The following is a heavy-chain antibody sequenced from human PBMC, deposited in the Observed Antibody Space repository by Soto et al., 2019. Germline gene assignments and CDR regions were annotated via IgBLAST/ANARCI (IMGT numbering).Heavy chain of an antibody. V-gene: IGHV3-33*01. CDR3: ARGGDDYVWGSYRHDGSVRGYFDY. J-gene: IGHJ4*02. Sequence: QVQLVESGGGVVQPGRSLRLSCAASGFTFSSYGMHWVRQAPGKGLEWVAVIWYDGSNKYYADSVKGRFTISRDNSKNTLYLQMNSLRAEDTAVYYCARGGDDYVWGSYRHDGSVRGYFDYWGQGTLVTVSS. D-gene: IGHD3-16*02. CDR1: GFTFSSYG. CDR2: IWYDGSNK.